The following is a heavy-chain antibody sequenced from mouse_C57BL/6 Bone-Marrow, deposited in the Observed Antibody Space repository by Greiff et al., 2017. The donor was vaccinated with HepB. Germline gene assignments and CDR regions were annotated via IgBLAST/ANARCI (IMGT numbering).Heavy chain of an antibody. J-gene: IGHJ2*01. D-gene: IGHD2-4*01. CDR2: INYDGSST. V-gene: IGHV5-16*01. CDR3: AREGLRGFDY. Sequence: EVQVVESEGGLVQPGSSMKLSCTASGFTFSDYYMAWVRQVPEKGLEWVANINYDGSSTYYLDSLKSRFIISRDNAKNILYLQMSSLKSEDTATYYCAREGLRGFDYWGQGTTLTVSS. CDR1: GFTFSDYY.